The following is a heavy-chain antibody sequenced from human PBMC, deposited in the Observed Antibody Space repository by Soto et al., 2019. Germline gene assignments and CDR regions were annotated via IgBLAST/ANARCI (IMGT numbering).Heavy chain of an antibody. V-gene: IGHV4-59*02. Sequence: SETLSLTCSFSGDSVTSHYLTWIRQSPEKGLEWIGYMHYSGSTNYNPSLKSRVTISVDTSKNQFSLKLSSVTAADTAVYYCARDSQGGNYYYGMDVWGQGTTVTVSS. J-gene: IGHJ6*02. CDR3: ARDSQGGNYYYGMDV. CDR2: MHYSGST. CDR1: GDSVTSHY.